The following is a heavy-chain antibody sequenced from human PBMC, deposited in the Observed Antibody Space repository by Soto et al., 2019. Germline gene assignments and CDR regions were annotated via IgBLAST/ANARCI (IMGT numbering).Heavy chain of an antibody. V-gene: IGHV4-4*02. D-gene: IGHD3-16*01. J-gene: IGHJ4*02. CDR2: IYHSGTT. CDR3: ASGPRGGDFDY. CDR1: GGSISSSNW. Sequence: QVQLQESGPGLVKPSGTLSLTCAVSGGSISSSNWWSWVRQPPGKGLEGVGGIYHSGTTTYNPSLKNRVTIAVDKSKNQFSLKLSSVTAADTAVYYCASGPRGGDFDYWGQGTLVTVSS.